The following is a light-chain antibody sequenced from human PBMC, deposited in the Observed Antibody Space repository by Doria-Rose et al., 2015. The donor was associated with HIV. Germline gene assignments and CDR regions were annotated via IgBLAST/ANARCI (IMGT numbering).Light chain of an antibody. CDR2: GTT. J-gene: IGLJ1*01. CDR1: SSNIGAGLD. Sequence: QSVLTQPPSVSGAPGQRVAISCTGSSSNIGAGLDVNWYQQFPGTAPKLLIHGTTNRPSGVPDRFAGSKSGTSASLAISGLRAEDEADYYCQSYGSRLSVYVFGTGTKVTVL. V-gene: IGLV1-40*01. CDR3: QSYGSRLSVYV.